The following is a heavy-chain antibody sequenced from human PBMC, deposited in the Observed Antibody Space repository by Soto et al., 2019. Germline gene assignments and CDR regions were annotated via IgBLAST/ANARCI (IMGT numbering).Heavy chain of an antibody. V-gene: IGHV4-30-4*01. Sequence: PSETLSLTCTVSGGSISSGDYYWSWIRQPPGKGLEWIGYIYYSGSTYYNTSLKSRVTISVDTSKNQFSLKLSSVTAADTAVYYCARYSVVIMSDYYYYYGMDVWGQGTTVTVSS. D-gene: IGHD3-3*01. J-gene: IGHJ6*02. CDR1: GGSISSGDYY. CDR2: IYYSGST. CDR3: ARYSVVIMSDYYYYYGMDV.